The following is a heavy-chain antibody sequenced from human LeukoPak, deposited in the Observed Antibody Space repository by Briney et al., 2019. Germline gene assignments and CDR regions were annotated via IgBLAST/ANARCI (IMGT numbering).Heavy chain of an antibody. CDR3: AGWTYYYDSSGYNGDY. D-gene: IGHD3-22*01. J-gene: IGHJ4*02. Sequence: PGGSLRLSCAASGFTFSSYAMSWVRQAPGKGLEWVSAISGSGGSTYYADSVKGRFTISRDNSKNTLYLQMNSLRAEDTAVYYCAGWTYYYDSSGYNGDYWGQGTLVTVSS. CDR2: ISGSGGST. V-gene: IGHV3-23*01. CDR1: GFTFSSYA.